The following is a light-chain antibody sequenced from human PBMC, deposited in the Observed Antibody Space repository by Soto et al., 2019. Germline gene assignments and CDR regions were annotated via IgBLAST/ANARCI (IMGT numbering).Light chain of an antibody. Sequence: QPVLTQPPSVSGAPGQRVTISCTGSSSNIGAGYDVHWYQQLPGTAPKLLIYGDSNRPSGVPDRFSGFNSGTSASLAITGLQAEDEADYYCQSYDSSLSGSVFGGGTKVTVL. CDR1: SSNIGAGYD. V-gene: IGLV1-40*01. CDR3: QSYDSSLSGSV. J-gene: IGLJ3*02. CDR2: GDS.